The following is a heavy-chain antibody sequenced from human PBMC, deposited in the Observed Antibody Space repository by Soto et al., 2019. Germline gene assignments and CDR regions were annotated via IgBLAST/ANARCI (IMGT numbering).Heavy chain of an antibody. J-gene: IGHJ5*02. CDR2: IYYSGNT. Sequence: SETLSLTCSVSCGSISSGDYYWTWIRQHAGKGLEWIGYIYYSGNTYYSPSLQSRLSISLDTSRNQFSLKLFSVTAADTAMYYCARGSFSSSSSWFDPWGQGTLVTVSS. V-gene: IGHV4-31*03. D-gene: IGHD6-6*01. CDR3: ARGSFSSSSSWFDP. CDR1: CGSISSGDYY.